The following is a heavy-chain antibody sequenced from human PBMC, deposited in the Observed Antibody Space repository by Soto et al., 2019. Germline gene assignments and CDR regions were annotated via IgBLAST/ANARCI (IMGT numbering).Heavy chain of an antibody. J-gene: IGHJ4*02. CDR3: ARDFAYFDS. CDR1: GGSFKSGSYS. CDR2: VYHTGRT. Sequence: QVQLQESGPGLVKPSETLSLTCTVSGGSFKSGSYSWSWIRQPPGKGLEWIGYVYHTGRTSYNPSLKSRVSISMDTSNNHFSLNLDSVTAADTAVYFCARDFAYFDSWGQGTLVTVSS. V-gene: IGHV4-61*01. D-gene: IGHD3-3*01.